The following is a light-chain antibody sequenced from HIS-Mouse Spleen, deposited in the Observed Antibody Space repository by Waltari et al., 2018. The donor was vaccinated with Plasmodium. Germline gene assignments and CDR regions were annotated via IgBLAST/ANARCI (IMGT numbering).Light chain of an antibody. CDR2: EGS. CDR1: SRDVGSYNL. CDR3: CSYAGSSTVV. J-gene: IGLJ3*02. V-gene: IGLV2-23*01. Sequence: QSALTQPASVSGSPGQSITTSCPGTSRDVGSYNLVSWSQRHPGKAPKRMVIEGSKRPSGVSNRFSGSKSGNTASLTISGLQAEDEADYYCCSYAGSSTVVFGGGTKLTVL.